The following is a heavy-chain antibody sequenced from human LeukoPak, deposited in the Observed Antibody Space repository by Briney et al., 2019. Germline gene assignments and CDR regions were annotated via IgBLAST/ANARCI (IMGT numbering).Heavy chain of an antibody. D-gene: IGHD5-12*01. CDR3: ARWLPRDQVAFDI. CDR2: ISSSSSYI. CDR1: GFTFSSYS. V-gene: IGHV3-21*01. Sequence: PGGSLRLSCAASGFTFSSYSMNWVRQAPGKGLEWVSSISSSSSYIYYADSVKGRFTISRDNAKNSLYLQMNSLRAEDTAVYYCARWLPRDQVAFDIWGHGTMDTVSS. J-gene: IGHJ3*02.